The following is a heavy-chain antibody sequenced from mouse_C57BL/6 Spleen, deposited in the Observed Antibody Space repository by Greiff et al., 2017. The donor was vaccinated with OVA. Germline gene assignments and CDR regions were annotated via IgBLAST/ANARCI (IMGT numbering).Heavy chain of an antibody. Sequence: VQLQQPGAELVRPGSSVKLSCTASGYTFTSYWMDWVKQRPGQGLDWIGNIYPSDSETHYNQKFKDKATLTVDKSSSTAYMQLSSLTSEDSAVYYCARGNYYGSSLDYWGQGTTLTVSS. V-gene: IGHV1-61*01. CDR1: GYTFTSYW. D-gene: IGHD1-1*01. CDR3: ARGNYYGSSLDY. CDR2: IYPSDSET. J-gene: IGHJ2*01.